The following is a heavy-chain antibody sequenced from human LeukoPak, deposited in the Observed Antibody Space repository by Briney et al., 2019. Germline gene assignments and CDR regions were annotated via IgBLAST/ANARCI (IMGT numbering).Heavy chain of an antibody. V-gene: IGHV3-48*01. D-gene: IGHD3-16*01. CDR1: GFTFSDYT. CDR3: ARDRAGGFDY. Sequence: GGSLRLSCAASGFTFSDYTMNWVRQAPGKGLEWLSYISPNRGSIDYADSVKGRFTISSDSAKNSVYLQINSLRAEDTAVYYCARDRAGGFDYWGQGILVTVSS. J-gene: IGHJ4*02. CDR2: ISPNRGSI.